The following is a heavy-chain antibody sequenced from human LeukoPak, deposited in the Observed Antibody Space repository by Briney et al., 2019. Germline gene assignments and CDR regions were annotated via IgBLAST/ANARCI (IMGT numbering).Heavy chain of an antibody. CDR2: ISGSGGST. J-gene: IGHJ6*03. V-gene: IGHV3-23*01. CDR3: ARVKRGYSYGPLEYYYFYMDV. CDR1: GFTFSSYA. D-gene: IGHD5-18*01. Sequence: AGGSLRLSCAASGFTFSSYAMSWVRQAPGKGLEWVSAISGSGGSTYYADSVKGRFTISRDNSKNTLYLQMNSLRAEDTAVYYCARVKRGYSYGPLEYYYFYMDVWGKGTTVTVSS.